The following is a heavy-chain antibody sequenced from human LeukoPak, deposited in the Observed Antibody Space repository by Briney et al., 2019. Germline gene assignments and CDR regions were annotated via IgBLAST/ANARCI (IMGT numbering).Heavy chain of an antibody. D-gene: IGHD5-12*01. CDR1: GGTFSSYA. V-gene: IGHV1-69*04. Sequence: ASVKVSYKASGGTFSSYAISWVRQAPGQGLEWMGRIIPILGIANYALKFQGRVTITADKSTSTAYMELSSLRSEDTAVYYCARDGEYSGYDYYYYYGMDVWGQGTTVTVSS. J-gene: IGHJ6*02. CDR2: IIPILGIA. CDR3: ARDGEYSGYDYYYYYGMDV.